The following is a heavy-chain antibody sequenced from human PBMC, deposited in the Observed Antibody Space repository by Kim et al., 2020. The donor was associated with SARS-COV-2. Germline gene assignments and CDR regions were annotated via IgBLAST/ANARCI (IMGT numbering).Heavy chain of an antibody. CDR2: IYYSGST. Sequence: SETLSLTCTVSGGSISSGGYYWSWIRQHPGKGLEWIGYIYYSGSTYYNPSLKSRVTISVDTSKNQFSLKLSSVTAADTAVYYCAREGDSSSWRTFDYWGQGTLVTVSS. J-gene: IGHJ4*02. CDR3: AREGDSSSWRTFDY. D-gene: IGHD6-13*01. CDR1: GGSISSGGYY. V-gene: IGHV4-31*03.